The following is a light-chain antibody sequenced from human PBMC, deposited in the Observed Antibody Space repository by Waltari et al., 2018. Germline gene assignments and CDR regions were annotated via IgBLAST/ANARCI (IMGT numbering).Light chain of an antibody. J-gene: IGKJ1*01. CDR3: QQYYNWPRT. Sequence: EIVMTQSPATLSASPGERASLSCRASQSFSSNLAWFQQRPGQPPRLLIYGASTRATGIPARFSGSGSGAEFTLTISSLQSEDFAVYYCQQYYNWPRTFGQGTKVEI. CDR2: GAS. V-gene: IGKV3-15*01. CDR1: QSFSSN.